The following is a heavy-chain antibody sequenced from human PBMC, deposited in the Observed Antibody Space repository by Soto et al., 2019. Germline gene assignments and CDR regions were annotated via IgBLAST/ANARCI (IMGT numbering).Heavy chain of an antibody. Sequence: ASVKVSCKASGYTFTSYAMDWVRQAPGQRLEWMGWINPNNGNTNYAQKLQGRVTMTTDTSTSTAYMELRSLRSDDTAVYYCARWPYCSGGSCYFGGFDPWGQGTLVTSPQ. D-gene: IGHD2-15*01. CDR2: INPNNGNT. CDR1: GYTFTSYA. CDR3: ARWPYCSGGSCYFGGFDP. J-gene: IGHJ5*02. V-gene: IGHV1-18*01.